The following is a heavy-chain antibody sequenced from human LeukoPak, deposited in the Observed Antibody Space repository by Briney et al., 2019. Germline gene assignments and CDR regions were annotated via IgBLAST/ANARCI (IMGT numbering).Heavy chain of an antibody. Sequence: ASVKVSCKASGYTFTSYGISWVRQAPGQGLEWMGWISAYNGNTNYAQKLQGRVTMTTDTSTSTAYMELRSLRSDDTAVYYCARGDTMVRGVSALGKYGMDVWGQGTTVTVSS. CDR1: GYTFTSYG. CDR2: ISAYNGNT. CDR3: ARGDTMVRGVSALGKYGMDV. J-gene: IGHJ6*02. V-gene: IGHV1-18*01. D-gene: IGHD3-10*01.